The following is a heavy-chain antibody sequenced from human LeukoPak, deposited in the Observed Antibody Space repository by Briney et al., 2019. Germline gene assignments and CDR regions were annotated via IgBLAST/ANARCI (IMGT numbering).Heavy chain of an antibody. CDR3: ARADFWAVALDY. D-gene: IGHD6-19*01. Sequence: SETLSFTCTVSGGSISSGSYYWSWIRQPAGKGLEWIGRIYTSGSTNYNPSLKSRVTISVDTSKNQFSLKLSSVTAADTAVYYCARADFWAVALDYWGQGTLVTVSS. CDR2: IYTSGST. V-gene: IGHV4-61*02. J-gene: IGHJ4*02. CDR1: GGSISSGSYY.